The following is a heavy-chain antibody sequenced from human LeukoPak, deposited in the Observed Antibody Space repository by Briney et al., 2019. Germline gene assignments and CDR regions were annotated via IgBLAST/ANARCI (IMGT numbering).Heavy chain of an antibody. CDR1: GYTFTSYG. D-gene: IGHD3-10*01. V-gene: IGHV1-18*01. J-gene: IGHJ4*02. CDR3: ARSGRRGRWFAASYYFDY. Sequence: ASVKVSCKASGYTFTSYGISWVRQAPGQGLEWMGWISAYNGNTNYAQELQGRVTMTTDTSTSTAYMELRSPRSDDTAVYYCARSGRRGRWFAASYYFDYWGQGTLVTVSS. CDR2: ISAYNGNT.